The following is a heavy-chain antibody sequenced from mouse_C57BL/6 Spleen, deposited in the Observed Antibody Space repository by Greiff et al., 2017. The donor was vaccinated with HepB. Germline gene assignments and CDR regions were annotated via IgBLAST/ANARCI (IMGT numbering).Heavy chain of an antibody. Sequence: LQEPGAELVKPGASVKMSCKASGYTFTSYWITWVKQRPGQGLEWIGDIYPGSGSTNYNEKFKSKATLTVDTSSSTAYMQLSSLTSEDSAVCYCASGDSNPFADWGQGTLVTVSA. D-gene: IGHD2-5*01. J-gene: IGHJ3*01. CDR3: ASGDSNPFAD. CDR2: IYPGSGST. CDR1: GYTFTSYW. V-gene: IGHV1-55*01.